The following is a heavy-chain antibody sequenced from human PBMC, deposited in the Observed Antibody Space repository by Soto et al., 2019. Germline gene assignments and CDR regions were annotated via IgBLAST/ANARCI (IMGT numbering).Heavy chain of an antibody. CDR2: ISYSGRT. J-gene: IGHJ6*02. CDR1: GGSMSSGGHF. Sequence: QVQLQESGPGLVKPSETLSLTCTVSGGSMSSGGHFWSWLRQHPGKGLEWVGYISYSGRTYYNPSLKSRLTMSIDTSKNQFSLTLSSVTAADTAVYFCARDIHITRVPNYYAMDVWGQGTTVTVSS. CDR3: ARDIHITRVPNYYAMDV. V-gene: IGHV4-31*03. D-gene: IGHD3-10*01.